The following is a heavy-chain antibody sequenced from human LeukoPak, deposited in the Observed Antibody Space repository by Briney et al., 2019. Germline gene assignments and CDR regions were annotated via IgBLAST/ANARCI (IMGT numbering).Heavy chain of an antibody. D-gene: IGHD3-10*01. V-gene: IGHV3-30*02. CDR3: VRERFHGSGAPKFDF. CDR2: IRYDGSNK. J-gene: IGHJ4*02. CDR1: GFTFSSYG. Sequence: AGGSLRLSCAASGFTFSSYGMHWVRQAPGKGLEWVAFIRYDGSNKYYADSVKGRFTISRDNSKNTLYLQMNSLRAEDTAVYYCVRERFHGSGAPKFDFWGQGTLVTVSS.